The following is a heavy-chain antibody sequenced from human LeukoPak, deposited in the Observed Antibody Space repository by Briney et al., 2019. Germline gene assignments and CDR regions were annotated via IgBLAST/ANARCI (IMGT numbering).Heavy chain of an antibody. J-gene: IGHJ3*02. CDR1: GYNLTIYR. Sequence: GESLKISCEGSGYNLTIYRIAWVRQMPGKGLECMGIISPGDSAPTYSPSFRGQVTISVDKSINTAYLQWSSLKASDTAMYYCARQRIAVAAFDIWGQGTMVTVSS. D-gene: IGHD6-19*01. CDR2: ISPGDSAP. CDR3: ARQRIAVAAFDI. V-gene: IGHV5-51*01.